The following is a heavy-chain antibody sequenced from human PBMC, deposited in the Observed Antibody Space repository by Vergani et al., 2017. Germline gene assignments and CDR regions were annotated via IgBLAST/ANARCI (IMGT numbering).Heavy chain of an antibody. V-gene: IGHV3-21*01. J-gene: IGHJ6*02. CDR2: ISSSSSYI. CDR1: GFTFSSYS. CDR3: ARDLLPNYDFWSGYSHAYYYYYGMDV. Sequence: EVQLVESGGGLVKPGGSLRLSCAASGFTFSSYSMNWVRQAPGKGLEWVSSISSSSSYIYYADSVKGRFTISRDNAKNSLYLQMNSLRAEDTAVYYCARDLLPNYDFWSGYSHAYYYYYGMDVWGQGTTVTVSS. D-gene: IGHD3-3*01.